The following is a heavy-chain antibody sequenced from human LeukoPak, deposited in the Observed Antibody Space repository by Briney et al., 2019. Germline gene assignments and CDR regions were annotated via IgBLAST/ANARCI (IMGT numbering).Heavy chain of an antibody. Sequence: PGGSLRLSCAASGFTFSNYALTWVRQAPGKGLECISVISGSGSSTHYADSVKGRFTISRDNAKNSLYLQMNSLRAEDTAVYYCARDLIHRSGEADYWGQGTLVTVSS. CDR2: ISGSGSST. J-gene: IGHJ4*02. D-gene: IGHD3-22*01. CDR1: GFTFSNYA. V-gene: IGHV3-23*01. CDR3: ARDLIHRSGEADY.